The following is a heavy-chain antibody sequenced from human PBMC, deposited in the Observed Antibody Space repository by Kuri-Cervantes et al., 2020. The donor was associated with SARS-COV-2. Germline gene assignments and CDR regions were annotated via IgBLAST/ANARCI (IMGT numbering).Heavy chain of an antibody. J-gene: IGHJ3*02. V-gene: IGHV3-23*01. CDR2: ISGSGAST. CDR1: GVTFSSYA. Sequence: ESLKISCAVSGVTFSSYAMNWVRQAPGKGLEWVLGISGSGASTYYADFVKGRFTISRDNPKNTLYLQMNSLRADDTAVYYCARGEHYARAKIGEDGLDIWGQGTMVTVSS. CDR3: ARGEHYARAKIGEDGLDI. D-gene: IGHD2-2*01.